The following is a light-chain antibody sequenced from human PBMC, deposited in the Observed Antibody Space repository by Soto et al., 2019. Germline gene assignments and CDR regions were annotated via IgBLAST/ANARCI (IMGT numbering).Light chain of an antibody. CDR2: TAS. CDR1: QSTSDF. J-gene: IGKJ1*01. V-gene: IGKV1-39*01. Sequence: DIQMTQSPSSLSASVGDRVTITCRASQSTSDFLDWYQQKAGQAPKLLVYTASHLQSGVPSRFSGSGSGTDFSLTISSLQPEDFATYVGQQSYRGQAWTFGQGTRVDLK. CDR3: QQSYRGQAWT.